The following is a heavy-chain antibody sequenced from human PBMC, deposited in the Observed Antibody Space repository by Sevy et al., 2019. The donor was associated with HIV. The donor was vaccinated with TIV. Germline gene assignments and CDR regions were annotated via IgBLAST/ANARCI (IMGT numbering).Heavy chain of an antibody. CDR3: AKDGAPYCTGGICFPYWYFDL. J-gene: IGHJ2*01. V-gene: IGHV3-23*01. CDR2: ISNSGGNT. CDR1: GFTFSTYA. D-gene: IGHD2-8*02. Sequence: GGSLRLSCAASGFTFSTYAMGWVRQAPGKGLEWVSAISNSGGNTYYADSVKGRFTISRDNSKNMLYLQMNSLRAEDTAVYYCAKDGAPYCTGGICFPYWYFDLWGRGTLVTVSS.